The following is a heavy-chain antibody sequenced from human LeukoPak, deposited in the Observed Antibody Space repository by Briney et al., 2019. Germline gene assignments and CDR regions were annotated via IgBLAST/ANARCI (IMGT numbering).Heavy chain of an antibody. CDR3: ARDSLLSYYLNDAFDI. D-gene: IGHD3-22*01. J-gene: IGHJ3*02. CDR2: ISSSGSTI. Sequence: GGSLRLSCVASGFTFRDYYMSWIRQAPGKGLEWVSYISSSGSTIYYADSVKGRFTISRDNAKNSLFLQMNSLRAEDTAIYYCARDSLLSYYLNDAFDIWGQGTMVTVSS. CDR1: GFTFRDYY. V-gene: IGHV3-11*04.